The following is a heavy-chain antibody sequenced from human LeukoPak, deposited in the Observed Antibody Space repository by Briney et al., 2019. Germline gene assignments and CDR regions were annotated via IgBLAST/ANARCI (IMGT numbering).Heavy chain of an antibody. Sequence: GGSLRLSCAASGFTFSSYSMNWVRQAPGKGLEWVSSISSSSSYIYYADSVKGRFTISRDNAKNSLYLQMNSLRAEDTAVYYCARESGYSTGWFDPWGQGTLVTVSS. J-gene: IGHJ5*02. CDR2: ISSSSSYI. CDR1: GFTFSSYS. V-gene: IGHV3-21*01. D-gene: IGHD5-12*01. CDR3: ARESGYSTGWFDP.